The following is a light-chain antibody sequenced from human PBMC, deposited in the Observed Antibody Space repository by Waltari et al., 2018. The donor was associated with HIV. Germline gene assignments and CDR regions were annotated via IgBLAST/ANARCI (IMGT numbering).Light chain of an antibody. V-gene: IGLV3-25*03. CDR1: DMPDHY. CDR3: QSADSDNTYNWV. CDR2: KVT. J-gene: IGLJ3*02. Sequence: SQLTQPPSVSVSPGQTAKITCSGDDMPDHYVYCYQQKSGQAPILVMYKVTERPSGIPERFSGSSSGTTVTLTIMGVQPEDEADYYCQSADSDNTYNWVFGGGDQTDRP.